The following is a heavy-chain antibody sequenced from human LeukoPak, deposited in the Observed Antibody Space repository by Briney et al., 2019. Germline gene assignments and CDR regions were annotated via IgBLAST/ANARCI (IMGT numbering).Heavy chain of an antibody. CDR1: GFTFSSYA. CDR3: AKDWGYCSSTSCYPITHFDY. Sequence: PGGSLRLSCTASGFTFSSYAMNWVRQAPGKGLEWVSAISGSGGSTYYADSAKGRFTISRDNSKNTLYLQMNSLRADDTAVYYCAKDWGYCSSTSCYPITHFDYWGQGTLVTVSA. D-gene: IGHD2-2*01. CDR2: ISGSGGST. V-gene: IGHV3-23*01. J-gene: IGHJ4*02.